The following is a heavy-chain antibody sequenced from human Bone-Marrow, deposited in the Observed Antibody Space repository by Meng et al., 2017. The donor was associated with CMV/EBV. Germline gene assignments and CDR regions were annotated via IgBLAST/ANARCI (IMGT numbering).Heavy chain of an antibody. Sequence: GESLKIYCAASGFVFSTYSMNWVRQAPGKGLEWISFISSSSDTIYYADSVKGRFTISRDNAKISLYLQMNSLRAEDTAVYYCASNTWTDWGQGTLVTVSS. D-gene: IGHD3/OR15-3a*01. CDR3: ASNTWTD. CDR1: GFVFSTYS. J-gene: IGHJ4*02. CDR2: ISSSSDTI. V-gene: IGHV3-21*01.